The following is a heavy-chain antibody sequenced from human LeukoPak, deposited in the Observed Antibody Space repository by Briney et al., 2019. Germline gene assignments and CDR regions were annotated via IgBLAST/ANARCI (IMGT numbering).Heavy chain of an antibody. J-gene: IGHJ6*03. CDR2: MNPNSGST. D-gene: IGHD1-26*01. Sequence: ASVKVSCKASGYTFTSFDINWVRQATGQGLEWMGWMNPNSGSTGYAQKFQGRVTMTRNTSISSAYMELSSLRSEDTAVYYCARGFSGSSVFSYYYYYMDVRGKGTTVTVSS. CDR3: ARGFSGSSVFSYYYYYMDV. CDR1: GYTFTSFD. V-gene: IGHV1-8*01.